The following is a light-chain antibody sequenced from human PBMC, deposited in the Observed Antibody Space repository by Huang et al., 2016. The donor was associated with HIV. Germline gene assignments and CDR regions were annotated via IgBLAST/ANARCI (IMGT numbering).Light chain of an antibody. V-gene: IGKV1-NL1*01. CDR1: QGITKS. Sequence: DIQMTQSPSSLSASVGDNVTITCRASQGITKSLVWYQQKPGKAPKHLLFATSRLERGVPSRFSGSGSGTDFTLTISSLQPEDFATYYCQQYYNTPYTFGQGTKLEIK. CDR2: ATS. J-gene: IGKJ2*01. CDR3: QQYYNTPYT.